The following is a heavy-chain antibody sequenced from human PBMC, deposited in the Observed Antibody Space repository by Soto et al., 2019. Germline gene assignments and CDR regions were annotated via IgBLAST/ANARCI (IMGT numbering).Heavy chain of an antibody. CDR3: AKDADNDAYGVLDV. CDR2: LSGSGGSS. CDR1: GFIFTNYA. D-gene: IGHD4-17*01. Sequence: EVQLLESGGGLVQPGGSLRLSCAASGFIFTNYALSWGRQAPGKGLEGVAGLSGSGGSSYYADSVKARFTVSRDNSRSTLNLKMSSLRAEDSAIYYCAKDADNDAYGVLDVWGQGTLVTVSS. V-gene: IGHV3-23*01. J-gene: IGHJ3*01.